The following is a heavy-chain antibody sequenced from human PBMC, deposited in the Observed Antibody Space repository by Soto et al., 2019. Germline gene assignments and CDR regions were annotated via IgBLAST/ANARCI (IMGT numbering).Heavy chain of an antibody. J-gene: IGHJ5*02. D-gene: IGHD4-17*01. CDR2: IYYSGTT. CDR1: GDSISSGAYY. V-gene: IGHV4-31*03. CDR3: ARGTTVAIHNWFDP. Sequence: QVQLQESGPGLVKPSQTLSLTCTVSGDSISSGAYYWSWIRHPPGRGLEWIGFIYYSGTTYYNPSLKSRLNISVDTSKNQLSLTVTSVTAADTAVYYCARGTTVAIHNWFDPWGQGTLVTVSS.